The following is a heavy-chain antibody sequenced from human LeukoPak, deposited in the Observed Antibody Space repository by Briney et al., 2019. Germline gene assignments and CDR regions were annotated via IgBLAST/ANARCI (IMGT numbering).Heavy chain of an antibody. CDR2: ISAYNGNT. CDR1: GYTFTSYG. J-gene: IGHJ4*02. D-gene: IGHD2-2*01. Sequence: GASVKVSCKASGYTFTSYGISWVRQAPGQGLEWMGWISAYNGNTNYAQKLQGRVTMTTDTSTSTAYMELRSLRSEDTAVYYCARGESLDCSSTSCSWDYWGQGTLVTVSS. V-gene: IGHV1-18*01. CDR3: ARGESLDCSSTSCSWDY.